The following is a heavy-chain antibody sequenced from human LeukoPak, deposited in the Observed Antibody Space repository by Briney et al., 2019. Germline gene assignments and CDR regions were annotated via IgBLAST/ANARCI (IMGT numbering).Heavy chain of an antibody. Sequence: ASVKVSCKASGYTFTGYYMHWVRKTTGQGLEWMGWINPNTGDTNYGRKFQGRATMTRDTSINTAYMELRSLRSDDTAVYYCARSRRVGNGEYPDYWGQGTLVTVSS. V-gene: IGHV1-2*02. D-gene: IGHD3-10*01. CDR3: ARSRRVGNGEYPDY. CDR1: GYTFTGYY. J-gene: IGHJ4*02. CDR2: INPNTGDT.